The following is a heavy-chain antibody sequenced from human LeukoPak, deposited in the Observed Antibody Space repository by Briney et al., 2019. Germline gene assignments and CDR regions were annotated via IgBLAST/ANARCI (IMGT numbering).Heavy chain of an antibody. J-gene: IGHJ4*02. CDR3: ARPNFYPDY. V-gene: IGHV3-21*01. D-gene: IGHD1-1*01. CDR2: ISSSSSYI. CDR1: GFTFISYS. Sequence: GGSLRLSCATSGFTFISYSMNWVRQAPGKGLEWVSSISSSSSYIYDAGSVKGRFTISRGNPKNSLYLQMNSLKVEDTAVYYCARPNFYPDYWGQGTLVTVSS.